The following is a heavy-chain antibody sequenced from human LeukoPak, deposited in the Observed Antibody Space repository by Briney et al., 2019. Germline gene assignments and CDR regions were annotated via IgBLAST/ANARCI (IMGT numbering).Heavy chain of an antibody. CDR2: IYYSGST. V-gene: IGHV4-61*08. CDR1: GGSISSGDYY. J-gene: IGHJ4*02. Sequence: SETLSLTCTVSGGSISSGDYYWSWIRQPPGKGLEWIGYIYYSGSTDYNPSLKSRVTISVDTSKNQFSLKLSSVTAADTAFYYCARARTGSYYNFDYWGQGTLVTVSS. D-gene: IGHD3-10*01. CDR3: ARARTGSYYNFDY.